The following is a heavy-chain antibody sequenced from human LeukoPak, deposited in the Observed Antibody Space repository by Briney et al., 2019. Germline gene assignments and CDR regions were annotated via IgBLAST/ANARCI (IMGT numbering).Heavy chain of an antibody. CDR3: ARTPTYYGSATYLDY. J-gene: IGHJ4*02. V-gene: IGHV4-59*01. D-gene: IGHD3-10*01. CDR1: GGSISSYY. Sequence: SETLSLTCTVSGGSISSYYWSWIRQPPGKGLEWIGYIYYSGNTNYDPSLKSRVTISVDTSKKQFSLNLRSVTAADTAVYYCARTPTYYGSATYLDYWGQGTLVTVSS. CDR2: IYYSGNT.